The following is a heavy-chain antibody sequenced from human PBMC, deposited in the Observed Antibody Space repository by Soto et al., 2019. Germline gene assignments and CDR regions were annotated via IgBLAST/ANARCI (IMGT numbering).Heavy chain of an antibody. J-gene: IGHJ1*01. D-gene: IGHD6-19*01. V-gene: IGHV1-18*01. CDR2: ISAYNGNT. Sequence: QVQLVQSGAEVKKPGASVKVSCKASGYTFTSYGISWVRQAPGRGLAWMGWISAYNGNTNYAQKIQGRVNMTTYTSTNTADMERWRLRSDDTALYYCAPSLIAVAGTIYFQHWCQGTLVTVSS. CDR3: APSLIAVAGTIYFQH. CDR1: GYTFTSYG.